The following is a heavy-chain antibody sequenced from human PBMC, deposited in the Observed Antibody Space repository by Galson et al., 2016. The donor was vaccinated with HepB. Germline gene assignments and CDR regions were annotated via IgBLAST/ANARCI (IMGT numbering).Heavy chain of an antibody. Sequence: SLRLSCAASGFIFATYWMDWVRQAPGKGLEWVANINQDGSVKYYVDPVRGRFTVSRDNSKNSLYLQMNSLRVEDTAVYYCATQLDFWGQGTLVTVSS. V-gene: IGHV3-7*01. CDR1: GFIFATYW. CDR3: ATQLDF. CDR2: INQDGSVK. J-gene: IGHJ4*02.